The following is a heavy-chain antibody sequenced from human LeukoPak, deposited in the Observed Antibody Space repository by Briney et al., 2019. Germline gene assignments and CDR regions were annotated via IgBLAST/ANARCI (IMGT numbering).Heavy chain of an antibody. V-gene: IGHV3-7*01. Sequence: GGSLRLSCTASGFTFSDYWMIWVRQAPGKGPEWVANIKQDGSQRYYVDSVRGPFTISRDNAKNSLFLQMNGLRAEDTAVYYCARRGGSSSRRSPIAYWGQGTLVTVSS. CDR2: IKQDGSQR. CDR1: GFTFSDYW. D-gene: IGHD6-6*01. CDR3: ARRGGSSSRRSPIAY. J-gene: IGHJ4*02.